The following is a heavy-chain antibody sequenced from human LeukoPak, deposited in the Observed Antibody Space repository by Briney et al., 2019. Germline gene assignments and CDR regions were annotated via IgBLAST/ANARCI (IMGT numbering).Heavy chain of an antibody. Sequence: SETLSLTCAVSGGSISSSNWWSWVRQPPGKGLEWIGEIYHSGRTNYNPSLKSRVTISVDTSKNQFSLKLSSVTAADTAVYYCARTRQQLVLFDYWGQGTLVTVSS. V-gene: IGHV4-4*02. D-gene: IGHD6-13*01. CDR1: GGSISSSNW. CDR3: ARTRQQLVLFDY. J-gene: IGHJ4*02. CDR2: IYHSGRT.